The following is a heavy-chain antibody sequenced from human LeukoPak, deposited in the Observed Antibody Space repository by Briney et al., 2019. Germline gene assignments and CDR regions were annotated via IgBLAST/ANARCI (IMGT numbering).Heavy chain of an antibody. CDR2: ISAYNGNT. Sequence: ASVTVSCKASGYTFTSYGISWVRQALGQGLKWMGWISAYNGNTNYAQKLQGRVTMTTDTSTSTAYMELRSLRSDDTAVYYCARDLYGAYVDWGQGTLVTVSS. V-gene: IGHV1-18*01. D-gene: IGHD4-17*01. CDR3: ARDLYGAYVD. J-gene: IGHJ4*02. CDR1: GYTFTSYG.